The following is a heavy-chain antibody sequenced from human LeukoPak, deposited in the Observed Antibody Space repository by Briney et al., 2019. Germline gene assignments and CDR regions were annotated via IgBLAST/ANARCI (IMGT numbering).Heavy chain of an antibody. V-gene: IGHV3-11*01. D-gene: IGHD2-8*01. CDR2: ISSSGSTI. Sequence: GGSLRLSCAASGFTFSDYYMSWIRQAPGKGLEGVSYISSSGSTIYYADSVKGRFTISRDNAKNSLYLQMNSLRAEDTAVYYCARDIVPTKNYYYGMDVWGQGTTVTVSS. CDR3: ARDIVPTKNYYYGMDV. J-gene: IGHJ6*02. CDR1: GFTFSDYY.